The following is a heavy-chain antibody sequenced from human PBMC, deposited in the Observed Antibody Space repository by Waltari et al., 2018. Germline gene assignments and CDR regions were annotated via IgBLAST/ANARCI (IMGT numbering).Heavy chain of an antibody. CDR1: GFTFRSYA. Sequence: EVQLLESGGGLVQPGASLRLSCAASGFTFRSYALSWVRQAPGKGLGWVSAISGSGGSTYYADSVKGRFTISRDNSKNTLYLQMNSLRAEDTAVYYCAKEEYSQIFDYWGQGTLVTISS. V-gene: IGHV3-23*01. J-gene: IGHJ4*02. CDR3: AKEEYSQIFDY. D-gene: IGHD4-4*01. CDR2: ISGSGGST.